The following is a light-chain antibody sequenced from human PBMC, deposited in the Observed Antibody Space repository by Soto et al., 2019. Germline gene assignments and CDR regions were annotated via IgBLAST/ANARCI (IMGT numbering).Light chain of an antibody. CDR1: QSVTSNY. Sequence: IVLTQSPGTLSLSPGERATLSCRASQSVTSNYVAWYQQRPGQARRLLIYSASRRATGIPDRFSGSGSRTDFTLTISRLEHEDFALYCCQQYTTPLTLGGGTKVEIK. CDR3: QQYTTPLT. J-gene: IGKJ4*01. CDR2: SAS. V-gene: IGKV3-20*01.